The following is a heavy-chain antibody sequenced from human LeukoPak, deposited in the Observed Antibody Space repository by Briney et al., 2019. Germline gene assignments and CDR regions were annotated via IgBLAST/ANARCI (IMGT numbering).Heavy chain of an antibody. CDR3: ARGCQWNPGIAAAGNFDY. Sequence: GGSLRLSCAASGFTVSSNYMSWVRQAPGKGLEWVSSISSSSTYIYSADSVKGRFTISRDNTKNSLYLQMNSLRAEDTAVYYCARGCQWNPGIAAAGNFDYWGQGTLVTVSS. D-gene: IGHD6-13*01. V-gene: IGHV3-21*01. CDR2: ISSSSTYI. J-gene: IGHJ4*02. CDR1: GFTVSSNY.